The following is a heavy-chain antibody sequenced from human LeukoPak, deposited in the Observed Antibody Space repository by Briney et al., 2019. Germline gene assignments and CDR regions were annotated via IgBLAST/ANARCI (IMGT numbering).Heavy chain of an antibody. V-gene: IGHV3-23*01. CDR2: VGGSGAST. D-gene: IGHD3-16*01. CDR3: AKESSPYRVFNY. Sequence: GGSLRLSCAASGFTFSTYVMSWVRQAPGRGLEWVSAVGGSGASTYYADSVQGRFTISRDNSKNTLYMQLNILRAEDTAIYYCAKESSPYRVFNYWGQGTLVTVSS. CDR1: GFTFSTYV. J-gene: IGHJ4*02.